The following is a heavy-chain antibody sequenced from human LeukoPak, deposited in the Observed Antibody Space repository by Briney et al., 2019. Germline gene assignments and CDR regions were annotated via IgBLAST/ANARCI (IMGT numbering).Heavy chain of an antibody. J-gene: IGHJ1*01. D-gene: IGHD3-22*01. CDR1: GFTFSSYG. V-gene: IGHV3-30*18. Sequence: PGGSLRLSCAASGFTFSSYGMHCVRQAPGKGLEWVAVISFDGSTKYYADSVRGRFTISRDNSKNTLYLQMSSLRTEDTAVYYCAKVHYDSRGYDDFQHWGQGTLVTISS. CDR2: ISFDGSTK. CDR3: AKVHYDSRGYDDFQH.